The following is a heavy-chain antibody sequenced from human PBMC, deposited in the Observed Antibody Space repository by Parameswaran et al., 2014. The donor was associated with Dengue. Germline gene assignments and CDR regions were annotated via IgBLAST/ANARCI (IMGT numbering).Heavy chain of an antibody. CDR3: ARDTERYSSSSYYYGMDV. J-gene: IGHJ6*02. D-gene: IGHD6-6*01. CDR2: IYYSGST. Sequence: AISSARWIRQPPGKGLEWIGYIYYSGSTNYNPSLKSRVTISVDTSKNQFSLKLSSVTAADTAVYYCARDTERYSSSSYYYGMDVWGQGTTVTVSS. V-gene: IGHV4-59*01. CDR1: AISSA.